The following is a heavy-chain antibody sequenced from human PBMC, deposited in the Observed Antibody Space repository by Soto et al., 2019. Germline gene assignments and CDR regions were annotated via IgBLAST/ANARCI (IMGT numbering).Heavy chain of an antibody. CDR2: IYSGGST. CDR3: ARDRMVYAIGRSYGMDV. Sequence: SGGSLRLSCAASGFTVSSNYMSWVRQAPGKGLEWVSVIYSGGSTYYADSVKGRFTISRDNSKNTLYLQMNSLRAEDTAVYYCARDRMVYAIGRSYGMDVWGQGTTVTVSS. J-gene: IGHJ6*02. D-gene: IGHD2-8*01. V-gene: IGHV3-53*01. CDR1: GFTVSSNY.